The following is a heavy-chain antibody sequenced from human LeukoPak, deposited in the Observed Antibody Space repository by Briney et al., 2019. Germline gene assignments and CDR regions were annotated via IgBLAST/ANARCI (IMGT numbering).Heavy chain of an antibody. D-gene: IGHD6-19*01. J-gene: IGHJ5*02. CDR3: ARDGYSSGWAFDP. CDR1: GGSISSGSYY. V-gene: IGHV4-61*02. Sequence: SETLSLTCTVSGGSISSGSYYRSWIRQPAGKGLEWIGRIYTSGSTKYNPSLKSRVTISIDTSKNQFSLKLSSVTATDTAVYYCARDGYSSGWAFDPWGQGTLVTVSS. CDR2: IYTSGST.